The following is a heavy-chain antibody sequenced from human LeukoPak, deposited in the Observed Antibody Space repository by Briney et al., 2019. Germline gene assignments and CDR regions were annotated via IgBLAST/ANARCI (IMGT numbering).Heavy chain of an antibody. Sequence: SLRPPYATSGFTFNNYAISWVRQAPKKGLEWVATISGSGGGTYYADSVKGRFTISRDDSKNTLYLQMNSLRAEDTAVYYCAKDLGRYRNNYFDYWGQGTLVTVSS. J-gene: IGHJ4*02. CDR1: GFTFNNYA. V-gene: IGHV3-23*01. CDR2: ISGSGGGT. CDR3: AKDLGRYRNNYFDY. D-gene: IGHD1-26*01.